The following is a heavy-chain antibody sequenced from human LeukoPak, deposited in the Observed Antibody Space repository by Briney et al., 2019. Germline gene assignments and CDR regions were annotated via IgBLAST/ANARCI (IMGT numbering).Heavy chain of an antibody. CDR1: GFTFSSYS. CDR3: ARAVRKGAAAGFDY. D-gene: IGHD6-13*01. Sequence: GGSLRLSCAASGFTFSSYSINWVRQAPGKGLEWVSFIGRSSYNIYYADSVKGRFTISRDNAKNSLYLQMNSLRVEDTAVYYCARAVRKGAAAGFDYWGQGTLVTVSS. V-gene: IGHV3-48*04. CDR2: IGRSSYNI. J-gene: IGHJ4*02.